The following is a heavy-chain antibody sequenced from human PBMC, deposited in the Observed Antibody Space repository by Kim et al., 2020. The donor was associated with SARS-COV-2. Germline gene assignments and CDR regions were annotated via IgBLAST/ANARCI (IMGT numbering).Heavy chain of an antibody. D-gene: IGHD6-19*01. V-gene: IGHV4-4*02. CDR2: IYHSGST. Sequence: SETLSLTCAVSGGSISSSNWWSWVRQPPGKGLEWIGEIYHSGSTNYNPSLKSRVTISVDKSKNQFSLKLSSVTAADTAVYYCARAYSSGWYQNYYYMDVWGKGTTVTVSS. J-gene: IGHJ6*03. CDR1: GGSISSSNW. CDR3: ARAYSSGWYQNYYYMDV.